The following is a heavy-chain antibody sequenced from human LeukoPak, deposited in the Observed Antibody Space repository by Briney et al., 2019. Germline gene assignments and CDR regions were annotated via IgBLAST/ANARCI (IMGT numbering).Heavy chain of an antibody. CDR1: GFTFSSYG. CDR2: ISYDGRNK. D-gene: IGHD6-19*01. J-gene: IGHJ4*02. CDR3: AKDAFSSGWELFDY. V-gene: IGHV3-30*18. Sequence: PGGSLRLSCAASGFTFSSYGMHWVRQAPGKGLEWVAVISYDGRNKYYADSVEGRFTISRDNSKNTLYLQMNSLRAEDTAVYSCAKDAFSSGWELFDYWGQGTLVTVSS.